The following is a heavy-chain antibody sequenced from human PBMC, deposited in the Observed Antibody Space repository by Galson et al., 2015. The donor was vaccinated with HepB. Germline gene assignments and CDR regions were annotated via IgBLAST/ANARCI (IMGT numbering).Heavy chain of an antibody. CDR3: TTGQQLVRGYFDL. CDR1: GFTFSSYA. V-gene: IGHV3-23*01. J-gene: IGHJ2*01. Sequence: SLRLSCAASGFTFSSYAMSWVRQAPGKGLEWVSDISAGGGNTYYADSVKGRFTISGDDSKNTLYLQMNSLKTEDTAVYYCTTGQQLVRGYFDLWGRGTLVTVSS. CDR2: ISAGGGNT. D-gene: IGHD6-13*01.